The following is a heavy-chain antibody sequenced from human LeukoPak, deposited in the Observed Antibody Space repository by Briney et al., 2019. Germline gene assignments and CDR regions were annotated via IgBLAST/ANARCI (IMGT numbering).Heavy chain of an antibody. V-gene: IGHV1-8*01. CDR2: MNPNSGNT. CDR1: GYTFTSYD. Sequence: ASVKVSCKASGYTFTSYDINWVRQATGQGLEWMGWMNPNSGNTGYAQKFQGRVTMTRNTSISTAYMELSSLRSEDTAVYYCARTPLLLWFGHTPKTTWFDPWGQGTLVTVSS. D-gene: IGHD3-10*01. J-gene: IGHJ5*02. CDR3: ARTPLLLWFGHTPKTTWFDP.